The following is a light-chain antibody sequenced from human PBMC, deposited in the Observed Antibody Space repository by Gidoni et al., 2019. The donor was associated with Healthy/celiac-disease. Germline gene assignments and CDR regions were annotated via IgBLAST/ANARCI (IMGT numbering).Light chain of an antibody. CDR1: QSIRSY. Sequence: DIQMTPSPSSLSASVGDRVTITCRASQSIRSYLNWYQQKPGKAPKLLIYAASSLQSGVPSRFSGSGSGTDFTLTISSLQPEDFATYYCQQSYSTPRSFGQGTKLEIK. CDR2: AAS. V-gene: IGKV1-39*01. CDR3: QQSYSTPRS. J-gene: IGKJ2*03.